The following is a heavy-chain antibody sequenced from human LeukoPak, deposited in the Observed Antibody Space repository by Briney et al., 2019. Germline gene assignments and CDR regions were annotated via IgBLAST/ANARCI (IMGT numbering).Heavy chain of an antibody. J-gene: IGHJ4*02. CDR3: ARGVQLWEYDY. D-gene: IGHD5-18*01. Sequence: PGGSLRLSCAASGFTFSSYIMNWVRQAPGKGLEWVSSISSSSSYIYYADSVKGRFTISRDNAKNSLSLQMNSLRAEDTAVYYCARGVQLWEYDYWGKGTLVTVSS. V-gene: IGHV3-21*01. CDR2: ISSSSSYI. CDR1: GFTFSSYI.